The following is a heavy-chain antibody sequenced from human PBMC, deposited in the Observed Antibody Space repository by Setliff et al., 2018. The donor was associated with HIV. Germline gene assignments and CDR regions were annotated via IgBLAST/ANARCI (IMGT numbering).Heavy chain of an antibody. J-gene: IGHJ6*03. Sequence: SETLSLTCTVSGGSISSYYWSWIRQPPGKGLEWIGYIYYSGSTNYNPSLKSRVTISVDTSKNPFSLKLSYVTAADTAVYYCAIQGQDYQLGYYYYYMDVWGKGTTVTVSS. CDR2: IYYSGST. V-gene: IGHV4-59*01. CDR3: AIQGQDYQLGYYYYYMDV. CDR1: GGSISSYY. D-gene: IGHD2-2*01.